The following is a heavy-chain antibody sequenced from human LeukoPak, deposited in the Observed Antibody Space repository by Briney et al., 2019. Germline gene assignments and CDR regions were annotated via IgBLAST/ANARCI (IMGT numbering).Heavy chain of an antibody. CDR1: DASISGYY. J-gene: IGHJ4*02. V-gene: IGHV4-59*01. CDR2: IHFSGST. CDR3: ARDLGGIYFDY. D-gene: IGHD1-26*01. Sequence: SETLSLTCTVSDASISGYYWSWIRQPPGKGLEWIGSIHFSGSTNYNPSLRSRVTISVATSKNQLSLKLSSVTAADTAVYYCARDLGGIYFDYWGQGTLVTVSS.